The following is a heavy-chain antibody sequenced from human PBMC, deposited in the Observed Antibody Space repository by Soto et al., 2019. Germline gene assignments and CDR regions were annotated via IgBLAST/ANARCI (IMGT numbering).Heavy chain of an antibody. CDR2: ISAYNGNT. D-gene: IGHD6-19*01. J-gene: IGHJ4*02. CDR3: ARAVAVAADFDY. Sequence: TSVKVTCKASGYTFTSNGSRWVRQAPGQGLEWMGWISAYNGNTNYAQKLQGRVTITRDTSASTAYMELSSLRSEDTAVYYCARAVAVAADFDYWGQGTLVTVSS. V-gene: IGHV1-18*01. CDR1: GYTFTSNG.